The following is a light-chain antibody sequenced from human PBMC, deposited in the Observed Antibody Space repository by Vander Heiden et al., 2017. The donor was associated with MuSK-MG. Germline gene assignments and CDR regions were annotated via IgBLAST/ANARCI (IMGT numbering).Light chain of an antibody. V-gene: IGKV1-33*01. CDR2: DAS. CDR3: QQDDNLPIT. J-gene: IGKJ5*01. Sequence: DIQITQSPSSLSASVGDRVTITCQASQDISNYLNWYQQKPGKAPKILIYDASNLEIGVPSRFSGSGSGTDFTFAISSLLPEDLATYYCQQDDNLPITFGQGTLLEIK. CDR1: QDISNY.